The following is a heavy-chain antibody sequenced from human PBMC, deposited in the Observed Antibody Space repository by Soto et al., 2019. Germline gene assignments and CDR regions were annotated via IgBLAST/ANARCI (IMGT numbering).Heavy chain of an antibody. CDR2: ISGSGDTT. J-gene: IGHJ4*02. V-gene: IGHV3-23*01. CDR1: GFTFSTYA. CDR3: AKGSYRPHDY. D-gene: IGHD1-26*01. Sequence: TGGSLRLSRAASGFTFSTYAMSWVRQAPGKGLEWVSAISGSGDTTYYANSVKGRFTISRDNSKNTLYLQMNSLRAEDTAVYYCAKGSYRPHDYWGQGTPVTVSS.